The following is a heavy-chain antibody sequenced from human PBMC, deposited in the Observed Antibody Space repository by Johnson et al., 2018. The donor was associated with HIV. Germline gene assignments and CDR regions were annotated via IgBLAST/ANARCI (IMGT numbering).Heavy chain of an antibody. CDR2: IWYDGRNN. V-gene: IGHV3-33*06. CDR3: AKDLSGYSYGYGAFDI. D-gene: IGHD5-18*01. CDR1: GFTFSSYG. J-gene: IGHJ3*02. Sequence: QMQLVESGGGVVQPGRSLRLSCAASGFTFSSYGMHWVRQAPGKGLGWVAVIWYDGRNNYYADSVKGRFTISRDNSKNTLYLQMNRLRAEDSAVYYCAKDLSGYSYGYGAFDIWGQGTMVTVSS.